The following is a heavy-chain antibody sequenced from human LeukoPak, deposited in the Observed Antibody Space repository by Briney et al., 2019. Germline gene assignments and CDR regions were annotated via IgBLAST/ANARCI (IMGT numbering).Heavy chain of an antibody. CDR2: INHSGST. CDR1: GGSFSGYY. V-gene: IGHV4-34*01. D-gene: IGHD1-1*01. CDR3: ARLVQLRGGFAFDI. J-gene: IGHJ3*02. Sequence: SETLSLTCAVSGGSFSGYYWSWIRQPPGKGLEWIGEINHSGSTNYNPSLKSRVTISVDTSKDQFSLKLSSVTAADTAVYYCARLVQLRGGFAFDIWGQGTMVTVSS.